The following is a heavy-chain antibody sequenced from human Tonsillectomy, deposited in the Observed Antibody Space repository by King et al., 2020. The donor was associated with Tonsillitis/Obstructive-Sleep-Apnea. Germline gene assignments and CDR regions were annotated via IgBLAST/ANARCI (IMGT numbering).Heavy chain of an antibody. D-gene: IGHD2-8*01. J-gene: IGHJ3*02. V-gene: IGHV4-59*01. CDR3: ARDMVLEAGGDAFDI. CDR1: GGSISRYF. CDR2: IYYGEST. Sequence: VQLQESGPGLVKPSETLSLTCTVSGGSISRYFWSWIRQPPGKGLEWIGYIYYGESTNYNPSLKSRVTISVDTSKNQFSLKLSSVTDADTAVYYCARDMVLEAGGDAFDIWGQGTMVTVSS.